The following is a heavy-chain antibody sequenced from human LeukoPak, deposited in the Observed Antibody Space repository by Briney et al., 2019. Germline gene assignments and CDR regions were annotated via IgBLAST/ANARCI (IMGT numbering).Heavy chain of an antibody. CDR3: TTAGTELWFGELLPDY. J-gene: IGHJ4*02. CDR2: IKSKTDGGTT. D-gene: IGHD3-10*01. Sequence: EGSLRLSCAGSGFIFSSYWMAWVRQAPGKGLEWVGRIKSKTDGGTTDYAAPVKGRLTISRDDSKNTLYLQMNSLKTEDTAVYYCTTAGTELWFGELLPDYWGQGTLVTVSS. CDR1: GFIFSSYW. V-gene: IGHV3-15*01.